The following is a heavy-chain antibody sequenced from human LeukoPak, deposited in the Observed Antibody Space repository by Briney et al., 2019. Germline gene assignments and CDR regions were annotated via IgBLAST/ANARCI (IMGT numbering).Heavy chain of an antibody. CDR1: GFTFDDYA. CDR3: AKDKYSSVLGMDV. J-gene: IGHJ6*02. Sequence: GGSLRLSCAASGFTFDDYAMHWVGQAPGKGLEWVSGISWNSGSIGYADSVKGRFTISRDNAKNSLYLQMNSLRAEDTALYYCAKDKYSSVLGMDVWGQGTTVTVSS. CDR2: ISWNSGSI. V-gene: IGHV3-9*01. D-gene: IGHD6-19*01.